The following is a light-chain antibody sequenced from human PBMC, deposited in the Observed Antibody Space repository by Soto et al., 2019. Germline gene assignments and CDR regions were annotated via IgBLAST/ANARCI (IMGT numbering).Light chain of an antibody. CDR3: QHYGSSRRT. Sequence: EIVLTQSPGTLSLSPGERATLSCRASQSVSSSYLAWYQQKPGQAPRLLIYGASSRATGIPDRFSGSGSGTDFTLTISRLEPEDFAVYYCQHYGSSRRTFGGGTKVEIK. CDR2: GAS. V-gene: IGKV3-20*01. J-gene: IGKJ4*01. CDR1: QSVSSSY.